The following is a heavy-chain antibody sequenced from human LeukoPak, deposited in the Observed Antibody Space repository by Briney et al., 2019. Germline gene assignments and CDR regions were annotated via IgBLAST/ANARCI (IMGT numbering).Heavy chain of an antibody. CDR2: IIPIFGTA. V-gene: IGHV1-69*13. D-gene: IGHD5-12*01. CDR1: GGTFSSYA. J-gene: IGHJ4*02. Sequence: ASVKVSCKASGGTFSSYAISWVRQAPGQGLEWMGGIIPIFGTANYAQKFQGRVTITADESTSTAYMELSSLRSEDTAVYYCARAPSEWLRQFDYWGQGTLVTVSS. CDR3: ARAPSEWLRQFDY.